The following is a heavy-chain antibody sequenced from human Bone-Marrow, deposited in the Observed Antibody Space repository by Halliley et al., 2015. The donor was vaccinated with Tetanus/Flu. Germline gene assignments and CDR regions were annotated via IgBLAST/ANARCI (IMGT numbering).Heavy chain of an antibody. CDR1: GFTFSGYG. Sequence: SLRLSCAASGFTFSGYGMHWVRQAPGKGLEWVALIGYDGSFEDYADSVKGRFTVSRDNSKSTLSLQMNSLRAEDTAVYYCAKEIFGVANYWYGVDVWGQGTTVTVSS. CDR3: AKEIFGVANYWYGVDV. V-gene: IGHV3-30*18. D-gene: IGHD3-3*01. CDR2: IGYDGSFE. J-gene: IGHJ6*02.